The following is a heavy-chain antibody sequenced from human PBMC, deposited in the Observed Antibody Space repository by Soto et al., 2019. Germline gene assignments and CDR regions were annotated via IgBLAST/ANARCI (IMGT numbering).Heavy chain of an antibody. J-gene: IGHJ4*02. CDR3: ARQRGLGQWYFDF. V-gene: IGHV4-39*01. CDR1: GDYITGENW. Sequence: QPQLQESGPGLVKPSETLSLTCAVSGDYITGENWWTWVRQPPGKGPEWIGRINYGGTTYYNPSLKSRVTMYVDTSKNQFFLKLRSVTAADTTVFYCARQRGLGQWYFDFWGQGNLVTVSS. D-gene: IGHD6-19*01. CDR2: INYGGTT.